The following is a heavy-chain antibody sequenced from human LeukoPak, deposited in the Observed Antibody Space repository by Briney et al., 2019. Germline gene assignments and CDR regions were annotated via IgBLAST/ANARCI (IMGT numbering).Heavy chain of an antibody. CDR1: GFTFSSYS. V-gene: IGHV3-48*04. J-gene: IGHJ4*02. Sequence: PGGSLGLSCAASGFTFSSYSMNWFRQAPGRGLEWVSYISSSGSAIHYADSVKGRFTISRDNAKNSLYLQMNNLRTEDTAVYYCARDDKWGFDYWGQGTLVTVSS. D-gene: IGHD1-26*01. CDR3: ARDDKWGFDY. CDR2: ISSSGSAI.